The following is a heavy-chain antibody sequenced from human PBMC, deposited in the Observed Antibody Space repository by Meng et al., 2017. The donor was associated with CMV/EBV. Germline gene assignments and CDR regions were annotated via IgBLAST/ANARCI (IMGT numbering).Heavy chain of an antibody. D-gene: IGHD4-17*01. CDR3: ARDLNTVTSFYYYYGMDV. V-gene: IGHV3-21*01. Sequence: FSSYSMNWVRQAAGKGVEWVSCISSSSSYIYYADSVKGRFTISRDNAKNSLYLQMNSLRAEDTAVYYCARDLNTVTSFYYYYGMDVWGQGTTVTVSS. CDR1: FSSYS. CDR2: ISSSSSYI. J-gene: IGHJ6*02.